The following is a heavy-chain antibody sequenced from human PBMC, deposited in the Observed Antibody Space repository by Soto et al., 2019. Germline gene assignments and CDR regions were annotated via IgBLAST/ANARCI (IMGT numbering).Heavy chain of an antibody. V-gene: IGHV4-59*01. D-gene: IGHD3-10*01. Sequence: SETLSLTCTVSGGSISSYYWSWIRQPPGKGLEWIGYIYYSGSTSYNPSLKSRVTISVDTSKNQFSLKLSSVTAADTAVYYCATQYYYGSGSYSYPVGPDAFDIWGQGTMVTVSS. CDR3: ATQYYYGSGSYSYPVGPDAFDI. CDR2: IYYSGST. J-gene: IGHJ3*02. CDR1: GGSISSYY.